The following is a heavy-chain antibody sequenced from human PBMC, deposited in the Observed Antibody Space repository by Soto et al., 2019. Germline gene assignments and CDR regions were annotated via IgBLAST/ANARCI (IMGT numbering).Heavy chain of an antibody. J-gene: IGHJ6*02. Sequence: PGGSLRLSCAASGVTFSSYAMHWVRQAPGKGLEWVAVISYDGSNKYYADSVKGRFTISRDNSKNTLYLQMNSLRAEDTAVYYCARAVLMLDYYYYGMDVWGQGTTVTVS. V-gene: IGHV3-30-3*01. CDR2: ISYDGSNK. CDR1: GVTFSSYA. D-gene: IGHD2-8*01. CDR3: ARAVLMLDYYYYGMDV.